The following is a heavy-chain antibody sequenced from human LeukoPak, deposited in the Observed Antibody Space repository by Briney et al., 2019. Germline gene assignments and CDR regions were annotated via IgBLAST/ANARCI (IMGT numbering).Heavy chain of an antibody. CDR3: ARFATEYSHAPIAY. CDR2: IIPIFGTA. Sequence: SVKVSCKASGGTFSGYASSWVRQAPGQGLEWMGGIIPIFGTANNAKKFQGRATITADESTTTAYMELSSLRSEDTAVYYFARFATEYSHAPIAYWGQGTLVTVSS. J-gene: IGHJ4*02. CDR1: GGTFSGYA. V-gene: IGHV1-69*01. D-gene: IGHD5-18*01.